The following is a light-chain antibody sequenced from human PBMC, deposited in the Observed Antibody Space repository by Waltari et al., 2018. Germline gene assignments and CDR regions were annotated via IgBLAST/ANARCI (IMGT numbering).Light chain of an antibody. J-gene: IGLJ3*02. V-gene: IGLV5-37*01. CDR3: MFWPNNVWV. CDR2: YKSDSEK. CDR1: SDINVGDFI. Sequence: QPVLTQPPSSSASPGDSARLTCTLPSDINVGDFIIYWYQQKPGSPPRFPPYYKSDSEKAQGSGVPSRFSGSKDASANAGILLISGLQSEDEADYYCMFWPNNVWVFGGGTKLTVL.